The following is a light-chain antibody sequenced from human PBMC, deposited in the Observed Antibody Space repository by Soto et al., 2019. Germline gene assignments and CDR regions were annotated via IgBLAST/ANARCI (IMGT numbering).Light chain of an antibody. Sequence: EIVMTQSPATLSVSPGERATLSCRASQNVGTKLAWYQQKPGQAPRLLIYGASTRATGFPARFSGSGSGTEFTLTISSLQSEDVAVYYCQQYDTCPPLTFGGGTKVEIK. V-gene: IGKV3-15*01. J-gene: IGKJ4*01. CDR3: QQYDTCPPLT. CDR2: GAS. CDR1: QNVGTK.